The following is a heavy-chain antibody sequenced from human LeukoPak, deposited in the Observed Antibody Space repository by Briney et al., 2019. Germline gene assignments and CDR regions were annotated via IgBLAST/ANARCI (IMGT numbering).Heavy chain of an antibody. CDR3: ARGGYSYGFPPNHNWFDP. Sequence: ASVKVSCKASGYTFTGYGISWVRQAPGQGLEWMGWISAYNGNTNYAQKLQGRVTMTTDTSTSTAYMELRSLRSDGTAVYYCARGGYSYGFPPNHNWFDPWGQGTLVTVSS. D-gene: IGHD5-18*01. J-gene: IGHJ5*02. CDR1: GYTFTGYG. CDR2: ISAYNGNT. V-gene: IGHV1-18*01.